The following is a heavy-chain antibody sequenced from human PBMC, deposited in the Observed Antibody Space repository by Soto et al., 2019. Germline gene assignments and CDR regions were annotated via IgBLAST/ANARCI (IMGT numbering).Heavy chain of an antibody. V-gene: IGHV3-23*01. CDR1: GFTFSSYA. Sequence: EEELLESGGGLVQPGGSLRLSCAASGFTFSSYAMSWVRQAPGKGLEWVSGISESGGSTYYADSVRGRFTISRDNSKNTLYLKMNSLRAEDTALYYCAKPPGSSSTYYYYMGVLGKGTTVTVTS. CDR3: AKPPGSSSTYYYYMGV. J-gene: IGHJ6*03. CDR2: ISESGGST. D-gene: IGHD6-6*01.